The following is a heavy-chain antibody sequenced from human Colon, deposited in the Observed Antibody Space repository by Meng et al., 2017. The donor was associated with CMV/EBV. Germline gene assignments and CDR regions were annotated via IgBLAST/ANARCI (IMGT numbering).Heavy chain of an antibody. Sequence: SLKISCVASGFTFDDHVMHWVRQVPGKGLEWVSGISWNSDTIGYMDSVKGRLTISRDNAKNSLSLEMNGLRPEDTGLYYCAKDRSISQLFYDFDSWGQGSLVTVSS. J-gene: IGHJ4*02. CDR1: GFTFDDHV. CDR2: ISWNSDTI. CDR3: AKDRSISQLFYDFDS. D-gene: IGHD2/OR15-2a*01. V-gene: IGHV3-9*01.